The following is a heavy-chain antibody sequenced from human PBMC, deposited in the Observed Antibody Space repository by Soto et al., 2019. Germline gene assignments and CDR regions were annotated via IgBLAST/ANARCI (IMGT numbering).Heavy chain of an antibody. CDR1: GGSISSGGYY. D-gene: IGHD5-18*01. Sequence: QVQLQESGPGLVKPSQTLSLTCTVSGGSISSGGYYWSWIRQHPGKGLEWIGYIYYSGSTYYNPSLTSRVTISVDTSKNQFSLKLSSVTAADTAVYYCARDSTITAMTIDYWGQGTLVTVSS. CDR2: IYYSGST. J-gene: IGHJ4*02. CDR3: ARDSTITAMTIDY. V-gene: IGHV4-31*03.